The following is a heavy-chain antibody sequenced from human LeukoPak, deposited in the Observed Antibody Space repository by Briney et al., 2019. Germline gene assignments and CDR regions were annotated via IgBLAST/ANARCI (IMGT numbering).Heavy chain of an antibody. J-gene: IGHJ5*02. CDR3: AKLDRRSNLFDP. D-gene: IGHD1-1*01. V-gene: IGHV4-4*02. CDR1: GGSIRNNNW. Sequence: SETLSLTCAVAGGSIRNNNWWSWVRQPPGKGLEWIGETFHSGHTNYNPSLKSRVAISVDKSKKHFYLNLTSVTAADTAVYYCAKLDRRSNLFDPWGQGTLVTVS. CDR2: TFHSGHT.